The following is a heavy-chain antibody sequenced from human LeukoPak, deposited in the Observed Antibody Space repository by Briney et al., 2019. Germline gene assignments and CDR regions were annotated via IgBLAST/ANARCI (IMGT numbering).Heavy chain of an antibody. V-gene: IGHV3-7*01. D-gene: IGHD5-24*01. CDR3: TRDRGWQQFDY. Sequence: GGSLRLSCVASAFTFSDSWMTWVRQAPGKGLERVANINEDGSEKYYVDSVRGRFTISRDNAKNSLYLQMSSLRADDTAVYYCTRDRGWQQFDYWGQGTLVTVSS. J-gene: IGHJ4*02. CDR1: AFTFSDSW. CDR2: INEDGSEK.